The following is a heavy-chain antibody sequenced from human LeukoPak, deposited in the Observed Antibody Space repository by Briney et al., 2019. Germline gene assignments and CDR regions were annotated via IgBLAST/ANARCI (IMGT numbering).Heavy chain of an antibody. J-gene: IGHJ6*03. Sequence: GSLRLSCAASGFTFSSSAMSWVRQAPGKGLVWVSRINSDGSSTSYADSVKGRFTISRDSAKNTLYLQMNSLRAEDTAVYYCARTRITMVRGVNYMDVWGKGTTVTVSS. CDR3: ARTRITMVRGVNYMDV. CDR2: INSDGSST. CDR1: GFTFSSSA. V-gene: IGHV3-74*01. D-gene: IGHD3-10*01.